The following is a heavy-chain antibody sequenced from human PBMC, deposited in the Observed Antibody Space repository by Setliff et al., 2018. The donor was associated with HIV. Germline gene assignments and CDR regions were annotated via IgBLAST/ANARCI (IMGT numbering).Heavy chain of an antibody. CDR2: INHSGSV. Sequence: SETLSLPCAVYGRAFTGYFWTWIRHFPGKGLEWIGEINHSGSVNYNPSLKSRVNISVDMSKNQVSLKVTSVNVADTATYFCAAKPMIRGKPFDSWGQGTLVTVSS. CDR1: GRAFTGYF. J-gene: IGHJ5*01. V-gene: IGHV4-34*01. CDR3: AAKPMIRGKPFDS. D-gene: IGHD3-10*01.